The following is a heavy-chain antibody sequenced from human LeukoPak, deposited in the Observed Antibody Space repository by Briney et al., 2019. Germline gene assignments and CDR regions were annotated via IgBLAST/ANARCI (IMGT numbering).Heavy chain of an antibody. CDR2: MNPNSGNT. J-gene: IGHJ4*02. D-gene: IGHD3-3*01. CDR3: ALPLHYDFWSGYYRVFNY. CDR1: GYTFTSYD. V-gene: IGHV1-8*01. Sequence: ASVKVSCKASGYTFTSYDINWVRQATGQGLEWMGWMNPNSGNTGYAQKFQGRVTMTRNTSISTAYMELSSLRSEDTAVYYCALPLHYDFWSGYYRVFNYWGQGTLVTVSS.